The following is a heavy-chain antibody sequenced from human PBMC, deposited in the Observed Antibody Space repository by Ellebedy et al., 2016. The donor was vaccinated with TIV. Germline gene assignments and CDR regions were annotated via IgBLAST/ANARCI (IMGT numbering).Heavy chain of an antibody. J-gene: IGHJ4*02. CDR1: GFTFDDYA. CDR2: ISWNSGSI. V-gene: IGHV3-9*01. CDR3: AKARGLSCSGGSCFPRYYFDY. Sequence: PGGSLRLSCAASGFTFDDYAMHWVRQAPGKGLEWVSGISWNSGSIGYADSVTGRFTISRDNAMNSLYLQMNSLRAEDTALYYCAKARGLSCSGGSCFPRYYFDYWGQGTLVTVSS. D-gene: IGHD2-15*01.